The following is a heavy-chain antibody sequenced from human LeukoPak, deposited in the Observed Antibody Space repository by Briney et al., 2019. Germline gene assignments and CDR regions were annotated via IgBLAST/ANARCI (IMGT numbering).Heavy chain of an antibody. CDR1: GYTFTSYG. D-gene: IGHD6-13*01. CDR2: NSAYNGNT. Sequence: ASVKVSCKASGYTFTSYGISWVRQAPGQGLEWMGWNSAYNGNTNYAQKLQGRVTMTTDTSTSTAYMELRSLRSDDTAVYYCAREQGGIAAAGIFDDWFDPWGQGTLVTVSS. V-gene: IGHV1-18*01. CDR3: AREQGGIAAAGIFDDWFDP. J-gene: IGHJ5*02.